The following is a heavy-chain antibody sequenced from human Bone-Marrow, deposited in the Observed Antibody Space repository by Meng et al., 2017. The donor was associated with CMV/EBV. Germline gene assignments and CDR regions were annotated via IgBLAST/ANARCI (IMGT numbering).Heavy chain of an antibody. Sequence: ASVKVSCKASGYTFTSYAMHWVRQAPGQRLEWMGWSNAGNGNTKYSQEFQGRVTITRDTSASTAYMELSSLRSEDMAMYYCARGGRFLEWLSEAPDYWGQGTLVTVSS. V-gene: IGHV1-3*02. CDR2: SNAGNGNT. CDR3: ARGGRFLEWLSEAPDY. J-gene: IGHJ4*02. CDR1: GYTFTSYA. D-gene: IGHD3-3*01.